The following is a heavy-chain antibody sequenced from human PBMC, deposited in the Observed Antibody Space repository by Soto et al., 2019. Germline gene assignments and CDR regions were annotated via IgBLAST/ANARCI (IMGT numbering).Heavy chain of an antibody. CDR3: AKDRPYGIVGATGYY. D-gene: IGHD1-26*01. CDR2: ISGSGGST. CDR1: GFTFSSYA. J-gene: IGHJ4*02. Sequence: EVQLLESGGGLVQPGGSLRLSCAASGFTFSSYAMSWVRQAPGQGLEWVSAISGSGGSTYYADSVKGRFTISRDNSKNTRYLQINSLRAEDTAVYYCAKDRPYGIVGATGYYWGQGTLVTVSS. V-gene: IGHV3-23*01.